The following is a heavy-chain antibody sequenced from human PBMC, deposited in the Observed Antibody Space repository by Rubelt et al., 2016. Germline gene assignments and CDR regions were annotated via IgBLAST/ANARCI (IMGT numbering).Heavy chain of an antibody. J-gene: IGHJ3*02. CDR1: GGSFSGYY. CDR2: INDWGTT. D-gene: IGHD2-15*01. CDR3: ARGREVLRLLDI. V-gene: IGHV4-34*01. Sequence: QVQLQQWGAGLLKPSETLSLTCAVYGGSFSGYYWSWIRQPPGKGLEWIGEINDWGTTNYNPSLGGRVTISVDTSTDQFFLKLKSVTAADTAVYYCARGREVLRLLDIWSQGTWVTVSS.